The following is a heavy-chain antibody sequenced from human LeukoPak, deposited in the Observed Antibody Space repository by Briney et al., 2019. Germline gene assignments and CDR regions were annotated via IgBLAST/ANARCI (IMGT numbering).Heavy chain of an antibody. J-gene: IGHJ4*02. CDR3: AAAPIEMQQRGFDY. Sequence: GGCLRLSCAASGFTFSSYSMNWVRQAPGKGLEWVSVIYSGGSTYYADSVKGRFTISRDNSKNTLYLQMNSLRAEDTAVYYCAAAPIEMQQRGFDYWGQGTLVTVSS. CDR1: GFTFSSYS. CDR2: IYSGGST. V-gene: IGHV3-66*01. D-gene: IGHD5-24*01.